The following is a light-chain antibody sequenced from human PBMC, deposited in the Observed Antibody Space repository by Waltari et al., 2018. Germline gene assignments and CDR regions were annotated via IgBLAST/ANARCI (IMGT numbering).Light chain of an antibody. Sequence: DIQMTQSPSSLSASVGDRVTITCRASQSISNWLAWYQQKPGKAPILLIYKASILKSGVPSRFRGSGSGTQFTLTISSLQPDDFATYYCQQYNTYSSFGQGTKLQIK. V-gene: IGKV1-5*03. CDR1: QSISNW. J-gene: IGKJ2*01. CDR3: QQYNTYSS. CDR2: KAS.